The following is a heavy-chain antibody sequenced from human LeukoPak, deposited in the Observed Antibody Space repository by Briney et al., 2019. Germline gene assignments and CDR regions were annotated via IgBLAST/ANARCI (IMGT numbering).Heavy chain of an antibody. CDR2: IYYSGST. CDR1: GGSISSSSYY. D-gene: IGHD3-22*01. Sequence: SETLSLTCTVSGGSISSSSYYWGWIRQPPGEGLEWIGSIYYSGSTYYNPSLKSRVTISVDTSKNQFSLKLSSVTAADTAVYYCARARYYYDSSGYSLGAFDIWGQGTMVTVSS. CDR3: ARARYYYDSSGYSLGAFDI. V-gene: IGHV4-39*01. J-gene: IGHJ3*02.